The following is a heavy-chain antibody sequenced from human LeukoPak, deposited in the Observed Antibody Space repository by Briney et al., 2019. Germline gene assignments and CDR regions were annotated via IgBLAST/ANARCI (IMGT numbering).Heavy chain of an antibody. CDR2: IYYSGST. CDR3: ARVGGSNYYYYGMDV. D-gene: IGHD3-10*01. V-gene: IGHV4-61*08. J-gene: IGHJ6*02. CDR1: GGSISSGGYS. Sequence: SQTLSLTCAVSGGSISSGGYSWSWIRQPPGKGLEWIGYIYYSGSTNYNPSLKSRVTISVDTSKNQFSLKLSSVTAADTAVYYCARVGGSNYYYYGMDVWGQGTTVTVSS.